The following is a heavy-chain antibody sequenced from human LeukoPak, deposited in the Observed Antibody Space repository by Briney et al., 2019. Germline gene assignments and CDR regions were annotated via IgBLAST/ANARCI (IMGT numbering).Heavy chain of an antibody. Sequence: GGSLRLSCAASGFTFSSYSMHWVRQAPGRGLEYVSAISSNGDNTYYANSVKGRFTISRDNSRNTLYLQMGSLRAEDMAVYYCARVAARVSLDYWGQGTLVTVSS. CDR2: ISSNGDNT. V-gene: IGHV3-64*01. D-gene: IGHD2-15*01. CDR3: ARVAARVSLDY. J-gene: IGHJ4*02. CDR1: GFTFSSYS.